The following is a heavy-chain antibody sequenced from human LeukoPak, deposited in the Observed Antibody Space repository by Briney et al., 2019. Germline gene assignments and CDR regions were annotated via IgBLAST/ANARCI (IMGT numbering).Heavy chain of an antibody. Sequence: GGSLRLSCAASGFTFSSYAMHWVRQAPGKGLEYVSAISSNGGSTYYANSVKGRFTISRDNSKNTLYLQMGSLRAEDMAVYYCARVHPSGSYWSYYYMDVWGKGTTVTVSS. J-gene: IGHJ6*03. D-gene: IGHD1-26*01. CDR2: ISSNGGST. CDR3: ARVHPSGSYWSYYYMDV. V-gene: IGHV3-64*01. CDR1: GFTFSSYA.